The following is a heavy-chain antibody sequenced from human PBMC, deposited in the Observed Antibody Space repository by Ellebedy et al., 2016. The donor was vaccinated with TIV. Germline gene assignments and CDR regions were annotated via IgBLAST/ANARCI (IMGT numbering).Heavy chain of an antibody. D-gene: IGHD3/OR15-3a*01. CDR1: GGSLSGHY. CDR3: ARGLTYHDFWSGYPY. J-gene: IGHJ4*02. V-gene: IGHV4-34*01. CDR2: INHSGTS. Sequence: MPSETLSLTCAVHGGSLSGHYWNWFRQSPERGLAWIGEINHSGTSYYNPSLKSRVTISMDTSKNQFSLTLTSVTAADTAVYYCARGLTYHDFWSGYPYWGQGTLVTVSS.